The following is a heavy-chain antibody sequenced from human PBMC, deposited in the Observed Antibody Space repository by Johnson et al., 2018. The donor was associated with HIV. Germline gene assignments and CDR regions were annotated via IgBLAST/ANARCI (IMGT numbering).Heavy chain of an antibody. CDR3: AKELADSSGYYADAFDI. V-gene: IGHV3-30-3*01. Sequence: QVQLVESGGGVARPGGSLRLSCETSGFTFNSYAMHWVCQAPGKGLEWVAVISYDGSNQYYADSVKGRFTISRDNSKNTLYLQMNSLRAEDTAVYYCAKELADSSGYYADAFDIWGQGTMVTVSS. CDR1: GFTFNSYA. D-gene: IGHD3-22*01. CDR2: ISYDGSNQ. J-gene: IGHJ3*02.